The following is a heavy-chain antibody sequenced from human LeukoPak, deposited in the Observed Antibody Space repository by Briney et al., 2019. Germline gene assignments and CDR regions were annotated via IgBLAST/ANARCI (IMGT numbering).Heavy chain of an antibody. Sequence: SVKVSCKASGGTFSSYAISWVRQAPGQGLEWMGGIIPIFGTANYAQKFQGRVTITADESTSTAYMELSSLRSEDTAVYYCATRGSSGWYYFDYWGQGTPVTVSS. V-gene: IGHV1-69*13. D-gene: IGHD6-19*01. J-gene: IGHJ4*02. CDR2: IIPIFGTA. CDR3: ATRGSSGWYYFDY. CDR1: GGTFSSYA.